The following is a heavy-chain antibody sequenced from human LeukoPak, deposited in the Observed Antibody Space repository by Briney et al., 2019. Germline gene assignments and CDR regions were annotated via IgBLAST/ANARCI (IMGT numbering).Heavy chain of an antibody. CDR2: ISGSGGST. CDR3: AKQLAGRLAGTDPFDY. CDR1: GFTFSSYA. D-gene: IGHD6-19*01. V-gene: IGHV3-23*01. J-gene: IGHJ4*02. Sequence: PGGSLRLSCAASGFTFSSYAMSWVRQAPGKGLEWVSAISGSGGSTYYADSVKGRFTISRDNSKNTLYLQMNSLRAEDTAVYYCAKQLAGRLAGTDPFDYWGQGTLVTVSS.